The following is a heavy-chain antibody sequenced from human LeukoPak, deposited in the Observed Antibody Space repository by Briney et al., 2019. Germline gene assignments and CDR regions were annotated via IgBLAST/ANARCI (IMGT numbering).Heavy chain of an antibody. CDR3: ANGGGTYEMDY. J-gene: IGHJ4*02. Sequence: GGSLRLSCAASGFRFSSYAMSWVHQAPGKGLEWVSSISGSGGSTHCADFVKGRFTISRDNSNDVVYLQMHNLRAEDTAVYYCANGGGTYEMDYWGQGTLVTVSS. V-gene: IGHV3-23*01. CDR2: ISGSGGST. CDR1: GFRFSSYA. D-gene: IGHD2-15*01.